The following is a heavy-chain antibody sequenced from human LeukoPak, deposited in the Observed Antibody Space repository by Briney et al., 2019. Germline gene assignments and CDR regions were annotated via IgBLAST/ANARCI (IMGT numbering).Heavy chain of an antibody. CDR2: INPNSGGT. Sequence: ASVKVSCKASGYTFTGYYMHWVRQAPGQGLEWMGWINPNSGGTNYAQKFQGRVTMTRDTSISTAYMELSRLRSDDKAVYYCARGLTTGFPFDIWGQGTMVTVSS. D-gene: IGHD4/OR15-4a*01. J-gene: IGHJ3*02. V-gene: IGHV1-2*02. CDR1: GYTFTGYY. CDR3: ARGLTTGFPFDI.